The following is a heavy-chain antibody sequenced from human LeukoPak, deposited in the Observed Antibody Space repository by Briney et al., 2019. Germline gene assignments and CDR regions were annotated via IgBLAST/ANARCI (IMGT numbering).Heavy chain of an antibody. CDR1: GGCISSYY. D-gene: IGHD5-18*01. J-gene: IGHJ6*03. CDR2: IYYSGST. V-gene: IGHV4-59*01. Sequence: SETLSLTCTVSGGCISSYYWSWIRQPPGKGLECIGYIYYSGSTNYNLSLKSRISISVDTSKNQFSLKLSSVTAADTAVYYCARTTEGGYTYNYFYYYYMDVWGKGTTVTISS. CDR3: ARTTEGGYTYNYFYYYYMDV.